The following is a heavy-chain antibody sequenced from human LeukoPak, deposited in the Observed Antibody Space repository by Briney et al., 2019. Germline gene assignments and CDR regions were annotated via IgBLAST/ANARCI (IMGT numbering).Heavy chain of an antibody. CDR3: ARGVYIVAAQYGY. Sequence: SETLSLTCTVSGGSISSYYWSWIRQPPGKGLEWIGYIYYSGTTNFNPSLKSRVTISVDTSKNQFSLKLSSVTAADTAVYYCARGVYIVAAQYGYWGQGTLVTVSS. J-gene: IGHJ4*02. CDR1: GGSISSYY. D-gene: IGHD6-13*01. CDR2: IYYSGTT. V-gene: IGHV4-59*01.